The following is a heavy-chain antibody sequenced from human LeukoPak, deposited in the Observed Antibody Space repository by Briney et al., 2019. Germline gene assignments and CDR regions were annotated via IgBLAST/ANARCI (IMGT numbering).Heavy chain of an antibody. CDR1: GFTFSSYD. CDR3: ARDSEVWFGELSAFDI. V-gene: IGHV3-23*01. J-gene: IGHJ3*02. D-gene: IGHD3-10*01. CDR2: ISGSGGST. Sequence: GGSLRLSCAASGFTFSSYDMSWVRQAPGKGLEWVAAISGSGGSTYYADSVKGRFTISRDNSKNTLYLQMNSLRAEDTAVYYCARDSEVWFGELSAFDIWGQGTMVTVSS.